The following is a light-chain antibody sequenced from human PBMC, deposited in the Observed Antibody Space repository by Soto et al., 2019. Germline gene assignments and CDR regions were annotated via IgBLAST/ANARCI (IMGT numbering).Light chain of an antibody. J-gene: IGKJ1*01. Sequence: DIQMTQSPATLSASVGERVTISCRASRGVSNWLAWYQQKPGQAPKILIYSASSLDSGVPSRFSGSGSGTEFTLPISSLQPDDFATYSCKQYSTYTPRTFGKGTKV. CDR3: KQYSTYTPRT. CDR1: RGVSNW. V-gene: IGKV1-5*03. CDR2: SAS.